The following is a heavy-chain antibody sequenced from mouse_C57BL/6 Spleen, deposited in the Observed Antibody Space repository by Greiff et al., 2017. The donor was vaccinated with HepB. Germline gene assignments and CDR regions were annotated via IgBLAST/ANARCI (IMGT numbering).Heavy chain of an antibody. CDR3: ARKGARDWYFDV. Sequence: VQLQQSGAELVKPGASVKMSCKASGYTFTSYWITWVKQRPGQGLEWIGDIYPGSGSTNYNEKFKSKATLTVDTSSSTAYMQLSSLTSEDSAVYYWARKGARDWYFDVWGTGTTVTVSS. J-gene: IGHJ1*03. CDR2: IYPGSGST. V-gene: IGHV1-55*01. D-gene: IGHD3-1*01. CDR1: GYTFTSYW.